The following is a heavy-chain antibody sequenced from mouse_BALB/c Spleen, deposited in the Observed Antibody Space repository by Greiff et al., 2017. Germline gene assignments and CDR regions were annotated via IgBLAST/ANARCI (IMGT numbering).Heavy chain of an antibody. Sequence: EVKVVESGGGLVKPGGSLKLSCAASGFTFSSYAMSWVRQTPEKRLEWVATISSGGSYTYYPDSVKGRFTISRDNAKNTLYLQMSSLRSEDTAMYYCARHRGYDVWFAYWGQGTLVTVSA. CDR3: ARHRGYDVWFAY. V-gene: IGHV5-9-3*01. CDR2: ISSGGSYT. D-gene: IGHD2-2*01. J-gene: IGHJ3*01. CDR1: GFTFSSYA.